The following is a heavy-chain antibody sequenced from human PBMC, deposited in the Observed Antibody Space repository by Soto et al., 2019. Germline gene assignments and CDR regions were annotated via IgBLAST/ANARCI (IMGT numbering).Heavy chain of an antibody. CDR3: ARDTETLGPRANDALDI. CDR1: GYTFSAYT. V-gene: IGHV1-3*01. D-gene: IGHD3-3*02. J-gene: IGHJ3*02. CDR2: INAGSGTT. Sequence: ASVKVSCKATGYTFSAYTMNWVRQAPGQSLEWMGWINAGSGTTKYSQNFQGRVRITRDTSASTVYMELTGLTSEDTAVYYCARDTETLGPRANDALDIWGQGTMVTVSS.